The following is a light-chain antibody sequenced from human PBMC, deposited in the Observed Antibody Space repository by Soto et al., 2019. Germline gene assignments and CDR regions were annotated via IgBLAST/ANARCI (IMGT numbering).Light chain of an antibody. CDR1: QSVSSN. CDR3: QQYDNWPPFT. Sequence: EIVMTQSPGTLSVSPGERATLSCRASQSVSSNLAWYQQKPGQAPRLLIYGASTRATGIPARFSGRGSGTEFTLTISTLQSEDFAVYYCQQYDNWPPFTFGPGTRMEIK. V-gene: IGKV3-15*01. CDR2: GAS. J-gene: IGKJ5*01.